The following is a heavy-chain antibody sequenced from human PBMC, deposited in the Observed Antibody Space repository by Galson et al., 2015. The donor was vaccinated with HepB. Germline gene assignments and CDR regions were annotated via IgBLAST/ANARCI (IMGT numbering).Heavy chain of an antibody. J-gene: IGHJ6*02. Sequence: CAISGDSVSSNYAVWNWIRQSPSRGLEWLGRTYYRSKWIYDYAESVKSRITITPNTSKNLVSLQLHSVIPEDAALYYCAYGVDVWGQGTTVTVSS. V-gene: IGHV6-1*01. CDR3: AYGVDV. D-gene: IGHD3-10*01. CDR2: TYYRSKWIY. CDR1: GDSVSSNYAV.